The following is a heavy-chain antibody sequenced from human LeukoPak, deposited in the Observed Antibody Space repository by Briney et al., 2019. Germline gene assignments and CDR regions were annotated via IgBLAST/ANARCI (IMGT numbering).Heavy chain of an antibody. CDR3: ARQGGYLSPMGI. CDR1: GGSISSYY. Sequence: PSETLSLTCTVSGGSISSYYWSWLRQPPGKGLEWIGYISYSGSTNYNPSLKSRVTISVDTSKSQFSLKLTSVTAADTAVYYCARQGGYLSPMGIWGQGTMVTVSS. J-gene: IGHJ3*02. D-gene: IGHD3-10*01. V-gene: IGHV4-59*08. CDR2: ISYSGST.